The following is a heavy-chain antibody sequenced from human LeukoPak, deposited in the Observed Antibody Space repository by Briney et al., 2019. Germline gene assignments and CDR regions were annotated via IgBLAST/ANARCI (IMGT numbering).Heavy chain of an antibody. CDR2: LYYSGSP. J-gene: IGHJ4*02. Sequence: PSETLSLTCSVSGGSISSTSYYWGWLRQPPGTGLEWIGSLYYSGSPYYNPSLKSRVAISVDTSKNQFSLKLTSVTAADRALYYCARGSVAGTVPFNYWGQGTLVTVSS. V-gene: IGHV4-39*01. CDR1: GGSISSTSYY. CDR3: ARGSVAGTVPFNY. D-gene: IGHD6-19*01.